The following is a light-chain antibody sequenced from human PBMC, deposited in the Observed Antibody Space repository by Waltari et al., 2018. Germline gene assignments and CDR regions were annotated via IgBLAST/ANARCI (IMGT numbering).Light chain of an antibody. CDR3: QQYESSSPYT. J-gene: IGKJ2*01. V-gene: IGKV1-5*03. CDR1: QNIGPW. Sequence: DIQMTQSPSTVSASVGDRVTITCRTSQNIGPWLAWYQQKPGRAPNLLIYRGSSLQSGVPSRFSGSGSGTEFTLTITSLQPDDIATYYCQQYESSSPYTFGPGTKLEIK. CDR2: RGS.